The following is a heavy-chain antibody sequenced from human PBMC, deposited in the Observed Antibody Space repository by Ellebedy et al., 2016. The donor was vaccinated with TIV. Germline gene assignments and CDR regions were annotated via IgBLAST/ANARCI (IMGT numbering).Heavy chain of an antibody. CDR2: IYKDGGT. J-gene: IGHJ5*02. CDR1: GFPVNSYF. V-gene: IGHV3-66*01. D-gene: IGHD4-17*01. Sequence: GESPKISCAASGFPVNSYFMSWVRQAPGKGLEWVSIIYKDGGTNYTDSALGRFTISRDNSENTLYLQMDSLRAEDTAVYSCARDPGGGGNYGDNWFDPWGQGTLVTVAS. CDR3: ARDPGGGGNYGDNWFDP.